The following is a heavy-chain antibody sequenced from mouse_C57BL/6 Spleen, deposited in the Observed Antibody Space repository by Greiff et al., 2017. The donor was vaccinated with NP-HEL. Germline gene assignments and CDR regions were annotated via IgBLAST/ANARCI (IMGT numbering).Heavy chain of an antibody. CDR3: ARAGYGNSDWYFGG. CDR2: INPSNGGT. J-gene: IGHJ1*03. V-gene: IGHV1-53*01. D-gene: IGHD2-10*02. CDR1: GYTFTSYW. Sequence: QVQLQQSGTELVKPGASVKLSCTASGYTFTSYWMPWVKQRPGQGLEWIGTINPSNGGTNYHDKFKSKATLSVDKSSSTAYMQLSSLTSEDSAVYYCARAGYGNSDWYFGGWGTVTTVTVAT.